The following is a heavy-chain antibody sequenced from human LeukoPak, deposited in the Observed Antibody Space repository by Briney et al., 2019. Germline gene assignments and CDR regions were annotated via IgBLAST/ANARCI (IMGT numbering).Heavy chain of an antibody. CDR2: ISSSSATI. J-gene: IGHJ4*02. Sequence: GSLRLSCAASGFTFSSYSMNWVRQAPGKGLEWVSDISSSSATIYYADFVKGRFTISRDNAKHSLYLQMNGLRAEDTAVYYCARAYPSFDYWGQGALVTVSS. CDR3: ARAYPSFDY. CDR1: GFTFSSYS. V-gene: IGHV3-48*04. D-gene: IGHD2-21*01.